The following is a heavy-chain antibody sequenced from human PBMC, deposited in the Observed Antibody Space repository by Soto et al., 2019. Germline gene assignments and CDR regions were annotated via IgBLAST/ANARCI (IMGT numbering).Heavy chain of an antibody. Sequence: PSETLSITCTVSGGSISSYYWSWIRQPPGKGLEWIGYIYDSGSTNYNPSLKSRVTISVDTSKNQFSLKLTSVTAADTAVYYCAAPPRYWGQGTLVTVSS. D-gene: IGHD6-6*01. V-gene: IGHV4-59*01. CDR2: IYDSGST. CDR1: GGSISSYY. CDR3: AAPPRY. J-gene: IGHJ4*02.